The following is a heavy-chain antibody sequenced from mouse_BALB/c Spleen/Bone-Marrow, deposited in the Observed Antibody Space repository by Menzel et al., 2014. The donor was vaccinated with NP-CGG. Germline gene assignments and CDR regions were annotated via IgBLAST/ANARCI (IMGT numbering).Heavy chain of an antibody. J-gene: IGHJ2*01. CDR3: ARHLDSSGCVLDY. Sequence: DVQLVEAGGGLVQPGGALKLSCAASEFTFSSYTMSWIRQTPETRLERDAYISDGGGRAYYPDTVKGRFTISRDHAQNTLYRQMRSLKSEETALYYYARHLDSSGCVLDYWGQGTTLTVSS. V-gene: IGHV5-12-2*01. CDR2: ISDGGGRA. D-gene: IGHD3-2*01. CDR1: EFTFSSYT.